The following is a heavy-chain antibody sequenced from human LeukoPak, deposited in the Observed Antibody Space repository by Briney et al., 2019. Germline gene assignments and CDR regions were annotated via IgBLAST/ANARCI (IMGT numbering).Heavy chain of an antibody. CDR1: GDSVSSNSAA. Sequence: SQTLSLTCALSGDSVSSNSAAWSWIRQSPSRGLEWLGRTYYRSELYTDYAASVKSRITINPDTSKNQFSLQLNSVTPEDTAVYYCARGSYTSTWFWGQGTLVTVSS. CDR2: TYYRSELYT. J-gene: IGHJ4*02. CDR3: ARGSYTSTWF. D-gene: IGHD6-13*01. V-gene: IGHV6-1*01.